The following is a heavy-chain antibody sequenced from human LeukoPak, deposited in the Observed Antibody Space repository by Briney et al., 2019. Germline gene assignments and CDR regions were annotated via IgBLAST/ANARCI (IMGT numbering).Heavy chain of an antibody. D-gene: IGHD3-22*01. CDR1: GFSVSTNY. CDR2: IYSGDYT. V-gene: IGHV3-53*01. J-gene: IGHJ4*02. Sequence: PGGSLRLSCAASGFSVSTNYMTWVRQAPGKGLEWVSVIYSGDYTYYADSVKGRFTISRDNAKNTVFLQMDSLRADDTAVYYCAKGAVGKTESSGYPPHFDYWGQGTLVTVSS. CDR3: AKGAVGKTESSGYPPHFDY.